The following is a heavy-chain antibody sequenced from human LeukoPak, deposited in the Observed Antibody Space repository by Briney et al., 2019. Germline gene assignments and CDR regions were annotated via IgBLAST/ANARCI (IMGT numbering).Heavy chain of an antibody. J-gene: IGHJ3*02. CDR1: GGSISSYY. V-gene: IGHV4-59*01. CDR2: IYYSGST. D-gene: IGHD3-22*01. Sequence: PSETLSLTCTVSGGSISSYYWSWIRQPPGKGLEWIGYIYYSGSTNYNPSLKSRVTISVDTSKNQFSLKLSSVTAADTAVYYCARDKWLAGFDIWGQGTMVTVSS. CDR3: ARDKWLAGFDI.